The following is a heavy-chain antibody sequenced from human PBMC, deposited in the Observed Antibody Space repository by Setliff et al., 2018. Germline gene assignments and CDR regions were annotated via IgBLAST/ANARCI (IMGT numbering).Heavy chain of an antibody. Sequence: ASVKVSCKASGYTFTSYDINWVRQATGQGLEWMGWMNPNSGNTGYAQKFQGRVTITRNTSISTAYMELSSLRSEDTAVYYCARGRRGNYDFWSGYSKWFDPWGQGTLVTVSS. CDR1: GYTFTSYD. CDR2: MNPNSGNT. J-gene: IGHJ5*02. CDR3: ARGRRGNYDFWSGYSKWFDP. V-gene: IGHV1-8*03. D-gene: IGHD3-3*01.